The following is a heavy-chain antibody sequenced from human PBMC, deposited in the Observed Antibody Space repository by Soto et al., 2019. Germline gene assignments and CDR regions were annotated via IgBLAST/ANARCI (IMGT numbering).Heavy chain of an antibody. CDR2: IYYSGST. V-gene: IGHV4-30-4*01. Sequence: SETLSLTCTVSGGSISSGDYYWSWIRQPPGKGLEWIGYIYYSGSTYYNPSLKSRVTISVDTSKNQFSLKLSSVTAADTAVYYCAREKGEMATPAGYYGMDVWGQGTTVTVSS. J-gene: IGHJ6*02. CDR3: AREKGEMATPAGYYGMDV. CDR1: GGSISSGDYY. D-gene: IGHD5-12*01.